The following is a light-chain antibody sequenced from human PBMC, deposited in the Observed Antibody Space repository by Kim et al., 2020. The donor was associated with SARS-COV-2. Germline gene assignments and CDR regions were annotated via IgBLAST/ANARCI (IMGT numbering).Light chain of an antibody. Sequence: SSELTQDPAVSVALGQTVRITCQGNNLRSYYASWYQQKAGQAPVLVMHGENNRPSGIPDRFSGSSSGNTASLTITGAQAEDEGDYYCNSRDSSGNHWVFGGGTKVTVL. CDR2: GEN. CDR3: NSRDSSGNHWV. V-gene: IGLV3-19*01. J-gene: IGLJ3*02. CDR1: NLRSYY.